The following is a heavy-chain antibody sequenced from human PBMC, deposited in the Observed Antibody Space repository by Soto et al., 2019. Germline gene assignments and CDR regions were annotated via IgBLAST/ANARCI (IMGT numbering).Heavy chain of an antibody. CDR2: IYYSGST. Sequence: SETLSLTCTVSGGSITSGGCYWNWIRQHPGKGLEWIGFIYYSGSTYYNRSLKSRVAISVDTSQNQFSLKLSSATAADTAVYFCATTGITVIGYYGMDVWGQGTTVTVSS. CDR3: ATTGITVIGYYGMDV. V-gene: IGHV4-31*03. CDR1: GGSITSGGCY. D-gene: IGHD3-10*02. J-gene: IGHJ6*02.